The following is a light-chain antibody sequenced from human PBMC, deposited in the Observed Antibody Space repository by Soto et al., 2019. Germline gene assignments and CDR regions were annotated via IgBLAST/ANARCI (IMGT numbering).Light chain of an antibody. CDR3: SSYTSSSPPRVV. V-gene: IGLV2-14*01. CDR2: DAN. CDR1: SSDVGDYNY. Sequence: QSVLTQPASVSGSPGQSITISCTGTSSDVGDYNYVSWYQQHPGKAPKLMIYDANNRPSGVSNRFTGSKSGNTASLTISGLQAEDEADYYCSSYTSSSPPRVVFGGGTKLTVL. J-gene: IGLJ2*01.